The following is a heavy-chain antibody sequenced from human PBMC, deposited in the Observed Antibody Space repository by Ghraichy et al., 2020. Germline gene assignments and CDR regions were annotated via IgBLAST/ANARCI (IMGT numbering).Heavy chain of an antibody. CDR1: GFTFDLNT. CDR3: AREKAVATMRASDN. D-gene: IGHD5-12*01. CDR2: ICSDGTDG. J-gene: IGHJ3*02. V-gene: IGHV3-33*01. Sequence: GGSLRLSCAASGFTFDLNTMHWIRQAPEKGLEWVAGICSDGTDGYEADSVKGRITISRDNSENTLYLQMSSLRADDTAMYYCAREKAVATMRASDNRGQRRMVTVSS.